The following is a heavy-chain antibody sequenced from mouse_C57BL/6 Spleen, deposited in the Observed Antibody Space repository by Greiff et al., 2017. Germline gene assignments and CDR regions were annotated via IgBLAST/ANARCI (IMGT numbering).Heavy chain of an antibody. CDR3: ARGGYGVY. D-gene: IGHD2-2*01. V-gene: IGHV1-69*01. Sequence: QVQLQQPGAELVMPGASVKLSCKASGYTFTSYWMHWVKQRPGQGLEWIGEIDPSDSYTNYNQKFKGKSTLTVDKSSSTAYMQLSSLTSEDSAVYYCARGGYGVYWGQGTTLTVSS. J-gene: IGHJ2*01. CDR2: IDPSDSYT. CDR1: GYTFTSYW.